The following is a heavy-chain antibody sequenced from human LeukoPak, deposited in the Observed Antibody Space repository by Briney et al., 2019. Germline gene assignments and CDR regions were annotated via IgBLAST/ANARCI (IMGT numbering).Heavy chain of an antibody. CDR1: GGSISSYY. Sequence: SETLSLTCTVSGGSISSYYWSWIRQPAGKGLEWIGRIYTSGSTNYNPSLKSRVTMSVDTSKNQFSLKLSSVTAAGTAVYYCARDLTLGHCSSTSCYTGFDPWGQGTLVTVSS. CDR3: ARDLTLGHCSSTSCYTGFDP. CDR2: IYTSGST. D-gene: IGHD2-2*02. V-gene: IGHV4-4*07. J-gene: IGHJ5*02.